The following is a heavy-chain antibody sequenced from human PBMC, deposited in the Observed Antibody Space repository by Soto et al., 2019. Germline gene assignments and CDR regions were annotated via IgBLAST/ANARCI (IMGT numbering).Heavy chain of an antibody. CDR2: IWYDGSNK. CDR1: GFTFSSYG. V-gene: IGHV3-33*01. Sequence: PGGSLRLSCAASGFTFSSYGMHWVRQAPGKGLEWVAVIWYDGSNKYYADSVKGRFTISRDNSKNTLYLQMNSLRAEDTAVYYCARKHAPPTYYYYGMDVWGQGTTVTVSS. D-gene: IGHD2-8*01. CDR3: ARKHAPPTYYYYGMDV. J-gene: IGHJ6*02.